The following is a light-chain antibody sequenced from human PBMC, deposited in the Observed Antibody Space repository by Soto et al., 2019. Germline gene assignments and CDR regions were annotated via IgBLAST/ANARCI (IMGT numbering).Light chain of an antibody. V-gene: IGKV3-11*01. CDR2: DAS. CDR1: QSVSSY. CDR3: QQRSNWPLT. J-gene: IGKJ4*01. Sequence: EIVLTQSPATLSVSPGERATLSCKASQSVSSYLAWYKQKPGQAPRRLIYDASNRATGIPARFSGSGSGTDFTLTISSLEPEDFEVYYCQQRSNWPLTFGGGTKVDI.